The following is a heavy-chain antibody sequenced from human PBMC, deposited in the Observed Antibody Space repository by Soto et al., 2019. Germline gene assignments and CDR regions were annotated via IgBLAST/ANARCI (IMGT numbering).Heavy chain of an antibody. Sequence: EVQLVESGGGLVQPGESLRLSCAASGFTFSSYSLNWVRQAPGKGLEWLSYITSDSRTIYYADSVKGRFTISRDNAKNSLYLQMNSLRDDDTGVYYCTRDGRRGYDMDLWGQGTTVTVSS. V-gene: IGHV3-48*02. CDR1: GFTFSSYS. J-gene: IGHJ6*02. CDR2: ITSDSRTI. CDR3: TRDGRRGYDMDL.